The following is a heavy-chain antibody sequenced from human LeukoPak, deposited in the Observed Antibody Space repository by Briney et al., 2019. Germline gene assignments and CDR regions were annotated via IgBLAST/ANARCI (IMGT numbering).Heavy chain of an antibody. CDR3: ARCGPYSSSWWNYGMDV. CDR2: ISAYNGNT. V-gene: IGHV1-18*01. Sequence: ASVKVSCTASGYTFTSYGISWVRQAPGQGLEWMGWISAYNGNTNYAQKLQGRVTMTTDTSTSTAYMELRRLRSDDTAVYYCARCGPYSSSWWNYGMDVWGQGTTVTVSS. D-gene: IGHD6-13*01. J-gene: IGHJ6*02. CDR1: GYTFTSYG.